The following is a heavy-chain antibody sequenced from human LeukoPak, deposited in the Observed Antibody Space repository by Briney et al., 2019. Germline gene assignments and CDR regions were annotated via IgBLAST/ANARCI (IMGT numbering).Heavy chain of an antibody. CDR1: GFTFSSSTFGSYT. CDR3: ARDLDYSTGFDY. CDR2: ISSTSAYI. D-gene: IGHD4-11*01. J-gene: IGHJ4*02. V-gene: IGHV3-21*01. Sequence: GGSLRLSCATSGFTFSSSTFGSYTMTWVRQAPGKGLEWVSSISSTSAYIYYTDSVKGRFTISRDIPNGLLYLQMNSLRADDTAVYYCARDLDYSTGFDYWGQGTLVTVSS.